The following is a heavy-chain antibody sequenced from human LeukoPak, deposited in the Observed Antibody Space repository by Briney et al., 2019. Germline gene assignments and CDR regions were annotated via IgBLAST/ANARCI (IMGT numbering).Heavy chain of an antibody. V-gene: IGHV3-23*01. Sequence: GGPLRLSCSASGFPFSTHAMTWVRQAPGKGLEWVSAISSSGDSTYYADSVKGRFTISRDNSKNTLYLQMNSLRAEDTAVYYCATNAGQWLAPFDYWGQGTLVTVS. J-gene: IGHJ4*02. CDR2: ISSSGDST. D-gene: IGHD6-19*01. CDR1: GFPFSTHA. CDR3: ATNAGQWLAPFDY.